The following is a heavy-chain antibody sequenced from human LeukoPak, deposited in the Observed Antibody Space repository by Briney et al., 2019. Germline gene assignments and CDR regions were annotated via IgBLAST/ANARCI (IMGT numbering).Heavy chain of an antibody. CDR2: ISSSSSTI. CDR1: GFTFSSYE. V-gene: IGHV3-48*01. Sequence: HPGGSLRLSCAASGFTFSSYEMNWVRQAPGKGLEWVSYISSSSSTIYYADSVKGRFTISRDNAKNSLYLQMNSLRAEDTAVYYCARDPGTMVEFHAFDIWGQGTMVTVSS. CDR3: ARDPGTMVEFHAFDI. D-gene: IGHD3-10*01. J-gene: IGHJ3*02.